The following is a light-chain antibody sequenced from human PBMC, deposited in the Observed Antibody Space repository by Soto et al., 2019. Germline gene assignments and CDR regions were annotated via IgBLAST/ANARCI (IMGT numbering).Light chain of an antibody. Sequence: DIQMTQSPSSLSASVGARVTITSRARQGIINFLAWYQQKPGKVPKLLVYAASTLQSGVPSRFSGSGSGTDFTLTISSLQPEDVATYYCQRYNNAPWTFGQGTKVEI. CDR3: QRYNNAPWT. CDR1: QGIINF. CDR2: AAS. J-gene: IGKJ1*01. V-gene: IGKV1-27*01.